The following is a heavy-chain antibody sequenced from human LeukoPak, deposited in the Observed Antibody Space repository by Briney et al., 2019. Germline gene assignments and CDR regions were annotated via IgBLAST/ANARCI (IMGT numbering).Heavy chain of an antibody. D-gene: IGHD5-12*01. CDR3: AGGRDGYNSNGIYDY. CDR1: GGSISSYY. Sequence: SETLSLTCTVSGGSISSYYWSWIRQPPGKGLEWIGYIYHSGSTYYNPSLKSRVTISVDRSKNQFSLKLSSVTAADTAVHYCAGGRDGYNSNGIYDYWGQGTLVTVSS. V-gene: IGHV4-59*04. CDR2: IYHSGST. J-gene: IGHJ4*02.